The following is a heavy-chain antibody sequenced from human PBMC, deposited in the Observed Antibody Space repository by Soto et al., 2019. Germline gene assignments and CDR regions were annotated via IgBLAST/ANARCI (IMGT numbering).Heavy chain of an antibody. Sequence: SETLYITRTVSGGSISSGEYYWSWIRQPPGKGLEWIGYIYYSGSTYYNPSLKSRVTISVDTSKNQFSLKLSSVTAADTAVYYCARDNILGILYGGMDVWGQGTTVTVSS. CDR2: IYYSGST. CDR3: ARDNILGILYGGMDV. J-gene: IGHJ6*02. CDR1: GGSISSGEYY. V-gene: IGHV4-30-4*01. D-gene: IGHD3-3*01.